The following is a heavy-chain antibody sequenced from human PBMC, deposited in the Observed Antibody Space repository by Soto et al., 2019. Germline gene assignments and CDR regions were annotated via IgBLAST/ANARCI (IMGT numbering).Heavy chain of an antibody. CDR1: GGSFSGYY. CDR2: INHSGST. Sequence: QVQLQQWGAGLLKPSETLSLTCAVYGGSFSGYYWSWIRQPPGKGLEWIGEINHSGSTNYNPSLKSRVTISVDTSKNQFSLKLSSVTAADTAVYYCARRPPLWFGEFFDAFDIWGQGTMVTVSS. V-gene: IGHV4-34*01. D-gene: IGHD3-10*01. J-gene: IGHJ3*02. CDR3: ARRPPLWFGEFFDAFDI.